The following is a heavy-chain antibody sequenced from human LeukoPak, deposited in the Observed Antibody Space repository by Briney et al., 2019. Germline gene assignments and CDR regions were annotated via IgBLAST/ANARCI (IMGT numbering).Heavy chain of an antibody. CDR1: GGTFSSYA. CDR3: ARGRRELGYCSGGSCYRWYYFDY. D-gene: IGHD2-15*01. V-gene: IGHV1-8*02. J-gene: IGHJ4*02. CDR2: MNPNSGST. Sequence: ASVKVSCKASGGTFSSYAISWVRQATGQGLEWMGWMNPNSGSTGYAQKFQGRVTMTRNTSISTAYMELSSLRSEDTAVYYCARGRRELGYCSGGSCYRWYYFDYWGQGTLVTVSS.